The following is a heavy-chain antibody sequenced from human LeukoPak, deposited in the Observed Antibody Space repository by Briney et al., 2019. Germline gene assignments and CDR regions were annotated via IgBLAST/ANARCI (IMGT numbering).Heavy chain of an antibody. CDR2: ISVSGANT. J-gene: IGHJ4*02. Sequence: GGSLRLSCAPSGFTFSTYSMSWVCLAPGKGLEWVSGISVSGANTYYADSVKGRVSISRDNSKNTLYLRMNSLRAEGTGVFYFAKYPASGGYFDYWGPGTLVTVSS. CDR3: AKYPASGGYFDY. V-gene: IGHV3-23*01. D-gene: IGHD2-8*02. CDR1: GFTFSTYS.